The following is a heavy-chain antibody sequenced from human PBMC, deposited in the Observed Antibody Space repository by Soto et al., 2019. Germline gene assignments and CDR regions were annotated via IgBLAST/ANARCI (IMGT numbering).Heavy chain of an antibody. D-gene: IGHD5-12*01. Sequence: GASVKVSCKASGYTFTTYGITWVRQAPGQGLEWMGWISTYRGNTNYEQKFQGRVTMTTDTSTNTGHMELRSLRSDDTAVYYCARDHGRDGYNDGFDFDYWGQGTLVTVSS. J-gene: IGHJ4*02. CDR2: ISTYRGNT. CDR3: ARDHGRDGYNDGFDFDY. CDR1: GYTFTTYG. V-gene: IGHV1-18*04.